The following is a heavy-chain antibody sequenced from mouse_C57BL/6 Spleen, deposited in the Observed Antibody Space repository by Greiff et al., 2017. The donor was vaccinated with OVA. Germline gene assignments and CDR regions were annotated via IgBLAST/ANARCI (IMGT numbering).Heavy chain of an antibody. CDR1: GYTFTDYN. CDR3: ARLDSSVFAY. J-gene: IGHJ3*01. D-gene: IGHD3-2*02. Sequence: EVQLQQSGPELVKPGASVKIPCKASGYTFTDYNMDWVKQSHGKSLEWIGDINPNNGGTIYNQKFKGKATLTVDKSSSTAYMELRSLTSEDTAVYYCARLDSSVFAYWGQGTLVTVSA. CDR2: INPNNGGT. V-gene: IGHV1-18*01.